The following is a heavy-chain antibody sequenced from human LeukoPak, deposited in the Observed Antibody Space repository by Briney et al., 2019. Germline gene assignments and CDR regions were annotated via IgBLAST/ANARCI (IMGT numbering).Heavy chain of an antibody. V-gene: IGHV1-69*13. CDR2: IIPIFGTA. D-gene: IGHD6-25*01. Sequence: SVKVSCKASGGTFSSYAISWVRQAPGQGLEWMGGIIPIFGTANYAQKFQGRVTITADESTNTAYMELSSLRSEDTAVYYCARDISSASGFDPWGQGTLVTVSS. CDR3: ARDISSASGFDP. CDR1: GGTFSSYA. J-gene: IGHJ5*02.